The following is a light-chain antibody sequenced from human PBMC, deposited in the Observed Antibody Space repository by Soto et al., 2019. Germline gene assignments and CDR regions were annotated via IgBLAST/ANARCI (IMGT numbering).Light chain of an antibody. CDR3: QQYNSYSCT. Sequence: DIQMTQSPSTLSASVGDRVTITCRASQSISSWLAWYQQKPGKAPKLLLYKAYRLESGVPSGFSGRGSGTEFTLTISSLQPDDFATYYCQQYNSYSCTFGQGTKLEIK. V-gene: IGKV1-5*03. CDR1: QSISSW. J-gene: IGKJ2*02. CDR2: KAY.